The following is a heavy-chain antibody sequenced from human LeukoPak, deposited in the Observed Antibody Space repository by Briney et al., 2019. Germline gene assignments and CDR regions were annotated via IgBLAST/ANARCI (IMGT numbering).Heavy chain of an antibody. CDR1: GYTFTGYY. CDR3: ARGRELLRSAFDI. Sequence: ASVKVSCKASGYTFTGYYMYWVRQAPGQGLEWMGWINPNSGGTKYEQKFQGRVTMTRDTSISTAYMELSRLRPDDTAVYYCARGRELLRSAFDIWGQGTMVTVSS. CDR2: INPNSGGT. J-gene: IGHJ3*02. V-gene: IGHV1-2*02. D-gene: IGHD1-26*01.